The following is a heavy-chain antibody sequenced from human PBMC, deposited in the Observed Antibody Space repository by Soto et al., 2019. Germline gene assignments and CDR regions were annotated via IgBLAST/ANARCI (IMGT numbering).Heavy chain of an antibody. CDR3: ARMESFGSLNWFDP. D-gene: IGHD5-18*01. CDR2: MNPGSGDT. V-gene: IGHV1-8*02. J-gene: IGHJ5*02. CDR1: GYTFTNND. Sequence: QVQLVQSGAEVKKPGASVKVSCKASGYTFTNNDVSWVRQATGQGLEGMGWMNPGSGDTGYAQKFQGRVTMTRDISIATAYMELNSLTSEDTAIYYCARMESFGSLNWFDPWGQGTLVTVSS.